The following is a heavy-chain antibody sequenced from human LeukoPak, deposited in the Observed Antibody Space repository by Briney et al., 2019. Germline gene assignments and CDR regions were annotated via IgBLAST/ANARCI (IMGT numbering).Heavy chain of an antibody. Sequence: ASVKVSCKASGYSFTSYGITWVREAPGQGPEWMGWISGSTGNTHYAQNVQGRVTMTTDTATSTAYMELRSLGSDDTAVYYCARHEKPGRYSSSSSLDYWGQGILVTVSS. CDR2: ISGSTGNT. V-gene: IGHV1-18*01. J-gene: IGHJ4*02. D-gene: IGHD6-6*01. CDR3: ARHEKPGRYSSSSSLDY. CDR1: GYSFTSYG.